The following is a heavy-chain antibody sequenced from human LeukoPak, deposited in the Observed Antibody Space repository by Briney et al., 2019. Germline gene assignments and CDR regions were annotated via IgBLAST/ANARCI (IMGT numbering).Heavy chain of an antibody. CDR1: GDSISIGGFS. D-gene: IGHD6-13*01. CDR3: GRGGIAAAASGIDF. Sequence: SQTLSLTCAVSGDSISIGGFSGNWIRQPPGKGLEWIGYIYQSGTTYYNPSLKSRVTISVDRPKNQFCLKLSSVTAADTAVYYCGRGGIAAAASGIDFWGPGTLVTVSS. CDR2: IYQSGTT. V-gene: IGHV4-30-2*01. J-gene: IGHJ4*02.